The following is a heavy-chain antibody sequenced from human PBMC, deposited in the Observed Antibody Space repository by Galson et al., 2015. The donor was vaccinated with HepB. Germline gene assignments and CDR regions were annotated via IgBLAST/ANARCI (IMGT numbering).Heavy chain of an antibody. CDR2: INAGNGNT. Sequence: SVKVSCKASGYTFTSYAMHWVRQAPGQRLEWMGWINAGNGNTKYSQKFQGRVTITRDTSASTAYMELSSLRSEDTAVYYCARDPGSSWYGYWYFDLWGRGTLVTVSS. D-gene: IGHD6-13*01. CDR3: ARDPGSSWYGYWYFDL. J-gene: IGHJ2*01. CDR1: GYTFTSYA. V-gene: IGHV1-3*01.